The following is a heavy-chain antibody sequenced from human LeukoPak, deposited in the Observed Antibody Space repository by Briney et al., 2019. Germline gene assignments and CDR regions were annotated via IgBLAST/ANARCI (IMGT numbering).Heavy chain of an antibody. D-gene: IGHD5-18*01. J-gene: IGHJ4*02. CDR1: GFTFSSYA. V-gene: IGHV3-23*01. CDR3: ARVTHVDTAFDY. CDR2: ISGSGGST. Sequence: GGSLRLSCAASGFTFSSYAMSWVRQAPGKGLEWVSAISGSGGSTYYADSVKGRFTISRDNSKNTLYLQMNSLRAEDTAVYYCARVTHVDTAFDYWGQGTLVTVSS.